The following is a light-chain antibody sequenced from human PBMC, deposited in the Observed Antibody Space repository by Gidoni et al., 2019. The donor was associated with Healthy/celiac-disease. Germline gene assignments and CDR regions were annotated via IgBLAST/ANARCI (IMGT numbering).Light chain of an antibody. CDR3: QQRSNWYT. CDR2: DAS. CDR1: QSVSSY. V-gene: IGKV3-11*01. Sequence: EIVLTQSPATLSLSPGERATLSCRASQSVSSYLAWYQQKPGQAPRLLNYDASNRATGIPAWFSGRGSGTDFTLTISSLEPEDFAVYYCQQRSNWYTFGQGTKLEIK. J-gene: IGKJ2*01.